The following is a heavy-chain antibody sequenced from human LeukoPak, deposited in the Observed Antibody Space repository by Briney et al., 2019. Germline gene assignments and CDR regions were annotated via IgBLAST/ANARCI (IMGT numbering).Heavy chain of an antibody. V-gene: IGHV3-48*01. CDR3: ARDLHYYDSSGYSPTSDY. J-gene: IGHJ4*02. Sequence: HSGGSLRLSCAASGFTFSSYSMNWVRQAPGKGLEWVSYISSSSSTIYYADSVKGRFTISRDNAKNSLYLQMNSLRAEDTAVYYCARDLHYYDSSGYSPTSDYWGQGTLVTVSS. D-gene: IGHD3-22*01. CDR1: GFTFSSYS. CDR2: ISSSSSTI.